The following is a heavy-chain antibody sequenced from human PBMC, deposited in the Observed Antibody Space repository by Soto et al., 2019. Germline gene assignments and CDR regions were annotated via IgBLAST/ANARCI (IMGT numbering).Heavy chain of an antibody. V-gene: IGHV4-61*01. D-gene: IGHD2-8*01. CDR2: IYYTGST. Sequence: SETLSLTCTVSGGSVSSESHYWSWIRQTPGKGLEWIGYIYYTGSTNYNPSLKGRVTMSVDTSRDQVSLRLRSVAAADTAVYYCARARGYCTNGVCYRPWYFDLWGRGTLVTVSS. J-gene: IGHJ2*01. CDR3: ARARGYCTNGVCYRPWYFDL. CDR1: GGSVSSESHY.